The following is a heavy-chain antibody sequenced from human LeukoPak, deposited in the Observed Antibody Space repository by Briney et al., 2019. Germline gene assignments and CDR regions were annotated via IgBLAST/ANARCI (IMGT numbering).Heavy chain of an antibody. Sequence: PPGGSLRLSCAASGFTFSSYSMNWVRQAPGKGLEWVSYISSSSSTIYYADSVKGRFTISRDNSKNTLFLQMSGLRADDTAIYYCAKDNLYSSSCCTDYWGQGTLVTVSS. J-gene: IGHJ4*02. CDR3: AKDNLYSSSCCTDY. V-gene: IGHV3-48*01. CDR2: ISSSSSTI. D-gene: IGHD6-13*01. CDR1: GFTFSSYS.